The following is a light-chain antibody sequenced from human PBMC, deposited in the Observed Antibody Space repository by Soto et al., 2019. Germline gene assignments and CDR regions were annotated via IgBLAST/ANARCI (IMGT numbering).Light chain of an antibody. J-gene: IGKJ1*01. CDR2: GAS. V-gene: IGKV3-15*01. Sequence: EIVMTQSPATLSVSPGDRATLSCRASQSVSSNLAWYQHKPGQAPRLLIYGASTRATGIPARFSGSGSGTEFTLTISSLQSEDFAFYYCQQYNNWPGTLGQGTKVDIK. CDR3: QQYNNWPGT. CDR1: QSVSSN.